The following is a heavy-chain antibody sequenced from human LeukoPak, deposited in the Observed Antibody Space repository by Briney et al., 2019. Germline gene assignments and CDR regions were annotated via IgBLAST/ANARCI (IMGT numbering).Heavy chain of an antibody. V-gene: IGHV3-21*01. CDR2: LSSSSDYI. Sequence: GGSLRLSCAASGFTFTNYHMDWVRQAPGKGPEWVSFLSSSSDYISYADSVKGRFTISRDNAKNSLFLQMNSLRAEDTAIYYCAKRKYSDSDLRAFDIWGQGTMVTVSS. CDR1: GFTFTNYH. J-gene: IGHJ3*02. D-gene: IGHD5-12*01. CDR3: AKRKYSDSDLRAFDI.